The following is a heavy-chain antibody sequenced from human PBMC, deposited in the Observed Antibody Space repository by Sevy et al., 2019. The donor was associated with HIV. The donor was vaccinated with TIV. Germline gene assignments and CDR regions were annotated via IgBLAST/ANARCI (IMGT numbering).Heavy chain of an antibody. D-gene: IGHD3-22*01. CDR2: IKSKTDGGTT. CDR1: GFTFSNAW. Sequence: GGSLRLSCAASGFTFSNAWMSWVRQAPGKGLEWVGRIKSKTDGGTTDYAEPVKGRFTISRDDSKNTLYLQMNSLKTEDTAVYYCTTTRTGYYDRLDAFDIWGQGTMDTVSS. V-gene: IGHV3-15*01. J-gene: IGHJ3*02. CDR3: TTTRTGYYDRLDAFDI.